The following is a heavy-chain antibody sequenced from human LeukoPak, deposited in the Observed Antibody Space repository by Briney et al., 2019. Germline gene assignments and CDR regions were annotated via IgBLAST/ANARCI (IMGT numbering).Heavy chain of an antibody. CDR1: GFTFDEYT. CDR2: VNWDGDTT. CDR3: AKDRGTVFGVVVDASDF. J-gene: IGHJ3*01. Sequence: PGGSLRLSCAASGFTFDEYTMHWVRQRPGKGLEWVSLVNWDGDTTEYADSVKGRFTISRDNSKKSLYLQMNSLRSEDTALYYCAKDRGTVFGVVVDASDFGGQGTMVTVSS. D-gene: IGHD3-3*01. V-gene: IGHV3-43*01.